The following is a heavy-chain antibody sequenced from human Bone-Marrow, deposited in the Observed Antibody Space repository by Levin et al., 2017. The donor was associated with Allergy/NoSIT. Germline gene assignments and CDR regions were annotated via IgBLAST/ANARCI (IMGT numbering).Heavy chain of an antibody. V-gene: IGHV3-30*18. CDR1: GFTFSSYG. D-gene: IGHD2-2*01. CDR2: ISYDGSNK. J-gene: IGHJ6*02. Sequence: GESLKISCAASGFTFSSYGMHWVRQAPGKGLEWVAVISYDGSNKYYADSVKGRFTISRDNSKNTLYLQMNSLRAEDTAVYYCAKDRGIVVVPAASYYYYGMDVWGQGTTVTVSS. CDR3: AKDRGIVVVPAASYYYYGMDV.